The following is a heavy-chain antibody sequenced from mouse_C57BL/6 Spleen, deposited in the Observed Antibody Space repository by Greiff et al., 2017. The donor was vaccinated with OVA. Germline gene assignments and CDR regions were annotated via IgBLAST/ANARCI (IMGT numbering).Heavy chain of an antibody. CDR3: AYYGSSYYWYFDV. CDR1: GYAFSSSW. J-gene: IGHJ1*03. CDR2: IYPGDGDT. V-gene: IGHV1-82*01. D-gene: IGHD1-1*01. Sequence: VQLVESGPELVKPGASVKISCKASGYAFSSSWMNWVKQRPGKGLEWIGRIYPGDGDTNYNGKFKGKATLTADKSSSTAYMQLSSLTSEDSAVYFCAYYGSSYYWYFDVWGTGTTVTVSS.